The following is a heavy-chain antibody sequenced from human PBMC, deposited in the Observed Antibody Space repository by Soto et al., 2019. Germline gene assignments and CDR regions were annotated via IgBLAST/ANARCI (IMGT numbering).Heavy chain of an antibody. CDR3: ARSRGSTRSFDY. CDR1: GGSISTYW. J-gene: IGHJ4*02. Sequence: KPSETLSLTCTVSGGSISTYWWSWIRQPPRKGLEWIGYIYYSGSTNYNPSLKSRVTISVDTSKNQFSLKLTSVTAADTAVYYCARSRGSTRSFDYWGQGTLVTVPQ. D-gene: IGHD2-15*01. CDR2: IYYSGST. V-gene: IGHV4-59*01.